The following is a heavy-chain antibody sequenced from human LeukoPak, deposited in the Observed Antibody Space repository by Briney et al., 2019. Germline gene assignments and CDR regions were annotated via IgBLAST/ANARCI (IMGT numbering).Heavy chain of an antibody. Sequence: PSETLSLTCTVSGGSIISDYWGWIRQPPGRGLEWVGYTSDSGSTNYNPSLRSRVTMSLDTSKNQFSLNLNSVTTADKAVYYCARDHSRSGYYDYWGQGTLVTVSS. CDR1: GGSIISDY. D-gene: IGHD3-3*01. CDR3: ARDHSRSGYYDY. V-gene: IGHV4-59*01. CDR2: TSDSGST. J-gene: IGHJ4*02.